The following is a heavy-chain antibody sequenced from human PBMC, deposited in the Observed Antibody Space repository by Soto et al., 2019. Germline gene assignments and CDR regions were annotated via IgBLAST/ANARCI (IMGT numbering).Heavy chain of an antibody. V-gene: IGHV3-15*07. CDR3: TTSAETTPYSYYYAMDV. D-gene: IGHD1-7*01. CDR1: GFTFSQSW. Sequence: GGSLRLSCVGSGFTFSQSWMNWVRQAPGKGLEWVGRIESKSDGGAVHYAAPVKGRFTILRDDSENTLSLQMNSLKAEDTAVYYCTTSAETTPYSYYYAMDVWGQGTTVTLSS. J-gene: IGHJ6*02. CDR2: IESKSDGGAV.